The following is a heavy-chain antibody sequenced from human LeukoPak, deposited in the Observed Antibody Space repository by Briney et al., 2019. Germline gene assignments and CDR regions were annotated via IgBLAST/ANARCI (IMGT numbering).Heavy chain of an antibody. V-gene: IGHV3-7*01. D-gene: IGHD6-13*01. CDR1: GFTFSRYW. J-gene: IGHJ5*02. CDR2: IKQDGSEK. CDR3: ARGMGIAARFDP. Sequence: PGGSLRLSCAASGFTFSRYWMSWVHQAPGKGLEWVANIKQDGSEKYYVDSVKGRFTISRDNAKNSLYLQMNSLRAEDTAVYYCARGMGIAARFDPWGQGTLVPVSS.